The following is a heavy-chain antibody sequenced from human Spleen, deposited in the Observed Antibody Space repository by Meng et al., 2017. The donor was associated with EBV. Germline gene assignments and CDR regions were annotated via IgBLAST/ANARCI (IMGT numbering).Heavy chain of an antibody. CDR1: GYTFTNYY. CDR2: INPSDGSR. CDR3: ARDVGDYYDRLGNFVDH. Sequence: QVHLVHSVAEVKKPGASIKVSCKASGYTFTNYYMHWVRQAPGQGLEWMGSINPSDGSRNSAQKFQGRITMTTDTSTSTVYMDLSSLGSEDTALYYCARDVGDYYDRLGNFVDHWGQGTLVTVSS. V-gene: IGHV1-46*01. D-gene: IGHD3-22*01. J-gene: IGHJ4*02.